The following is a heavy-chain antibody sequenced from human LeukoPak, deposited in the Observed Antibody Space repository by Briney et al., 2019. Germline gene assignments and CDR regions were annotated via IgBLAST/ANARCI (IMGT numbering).Heavy chain of an antibody. CDR2: VFTSGSA. D-gene: IGHD6-19*01. Sequence: SETLSLTCTVSGDSMTDFDWSWIRQPAGKGLEWIGQVFTSGSATYNSSLKSRLTISLDKSNNQVSLELISVTAADSAVYYCARHSPSGWYYFDSWGQGALVIVSS. J-gene: IGHJ4*02. V-gene: IGHV4-4*07. CDR1: GDSMTDFD. CDR3: ARHSPSGWYYFDS.